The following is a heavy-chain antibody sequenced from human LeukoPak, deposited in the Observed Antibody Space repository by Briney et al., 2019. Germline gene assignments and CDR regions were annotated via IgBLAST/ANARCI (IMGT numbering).Heavy chain of an antibody. CDR1: GFTFNTYA. Sequence: GGSLRLSCAASGFTFNTYAMTWVRQAPGKGLEWVSSISNSGGSTYYAASVKGRFTISRDNSKNTLYLQMNSLRAEDTAVYYCVKGGSSGYRWFDPWGHGTLVTVSS. J-gene: IGHJ5*02. CDR3: VKGGSSGYRWFDP. D-gene: IGHD3-22*01. CDR2: ISNSGGST. V-gene: IGHV3-23*01.